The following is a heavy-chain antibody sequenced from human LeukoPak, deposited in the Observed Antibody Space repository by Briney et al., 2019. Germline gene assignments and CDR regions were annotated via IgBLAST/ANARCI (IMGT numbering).Heavy chain of an antibody. Sequence: SETLSLTCTVSGGSISSHYWSWIRQPPGKGLEWIGYIYYSGSTNYNPSLKSRVTISVDTSKNQFSLKPSSVTAADTAVYYCARVRRDGYNLVPGYFDYWGQGTLVTVSS. CDR3: ARVRRDGYNLVPGYFDY. CDR1: GGSISSHY. V-gene: IGHV4-59*11. J-gene: IGHJ4*02. CDR2: IYYSGST. D-gene: IGHD5-24*01.